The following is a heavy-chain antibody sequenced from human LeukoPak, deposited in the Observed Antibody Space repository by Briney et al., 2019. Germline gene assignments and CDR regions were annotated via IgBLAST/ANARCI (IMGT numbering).Heavy chain of an antibody. D-gene: IGHD6-6*01. V-gene: IGHV3-30*18. CDR1: GFTFSSYG. CDR3: AKDKGSSHPTYFDY. Sequence: PGGSLRLSCAASGFTFSSYGMHWVRQAPGKGLEWVAVISYDGSNKYYADSVKGRFTISRDNSKNTLYLQMNSLRAEDTAVYYCAKDKGSSHPTYFDYWGQGTLVTVSS. J-gene: IGHJ4*02. CDR2: ISYDGSNK.